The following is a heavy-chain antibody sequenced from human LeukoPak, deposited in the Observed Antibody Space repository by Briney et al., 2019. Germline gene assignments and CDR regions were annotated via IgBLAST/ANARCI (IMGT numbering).Heavy chain of an antibody. V-gene: IGHV1-18*01. D-gene: IGHD3-3*01. J-gene: IGHJ4*02. CDR3: ARVLRYDFWSAYYFDY. Sequence: GASVKVSCKASGYTFNSYDITWVRQAPGQGLEWMVRISTYNGNTNYAQKVQGRVTMTTDTSTSTAYMELRSLRSDDTAVYYCARVLRYDFWSAYYFDYWGQGTLVTVSS. CDR1: GYTFNSYD. CDR2: ISTYNGNT.